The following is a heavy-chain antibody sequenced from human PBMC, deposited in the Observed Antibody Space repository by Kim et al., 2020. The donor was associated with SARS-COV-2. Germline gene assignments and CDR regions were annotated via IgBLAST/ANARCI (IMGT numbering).Heavy chain of an antibody. CDR3: AKDGRAYYDSIYFNY. V-gene: IGHV3-23*01. CDR2: ISGSGGST. J-gene: IGHJ4*02. Sequence: GGSLRLSCAASGFTFSSYAMSWVRQAPGKGLEWVSAISGSGGSTYYADSVKGRFTISRDNSKNTLYLQMNSLRAEDTAVYYCAKDGRAYYDSIYFNYWGQGTLVTVSS. D-gene: IGHD3-22*01. CDR1: GFTFSSYA.